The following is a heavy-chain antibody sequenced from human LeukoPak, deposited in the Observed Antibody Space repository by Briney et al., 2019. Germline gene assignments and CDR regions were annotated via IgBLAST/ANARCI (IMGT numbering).Heavy chain of an antibody. Sequence: SETLSLTCAVYGESFSDYYWNWIRQPPREGREWIGEINHSGSTDYNPSLKSRVSISVDTSKDQVSLKLNSVTAADTAVYYWAREGRDGSRYYFDYWSQGTLVTVSS. CDR1: GESFSDYY. D-gene: IGHD5-24*01. V-gene: IGHV4-34*01. CDR2: INHSGST. J-gene: IGHJ4*02. CDR3: AREGRDGSRYYFDY.